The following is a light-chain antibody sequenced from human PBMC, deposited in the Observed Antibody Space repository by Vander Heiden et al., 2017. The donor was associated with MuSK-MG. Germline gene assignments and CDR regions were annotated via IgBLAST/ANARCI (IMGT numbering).Light chain of an antibody. J-gene: IGKJ1*01. Sequence: IVITQSPSTLSVSPGDRVTITCRASQSVSTSLAWYQQKPGKAPRLLIYGATTRATKIPARFSGSGSGTEFTLTISRLQSEDFAAYYCQQYNSWSWTFGQGTKVEIK. CDR2: GAT. CDR1: QSVSTS. V-gene: IGKV3-15*01. CDR3: QQYNSWSWT.